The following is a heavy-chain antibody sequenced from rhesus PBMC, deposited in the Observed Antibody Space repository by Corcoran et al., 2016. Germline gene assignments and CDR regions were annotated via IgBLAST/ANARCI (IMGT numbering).Heavy chain of an antibody. J-gene: IGHJ5-1*01. CDR2: IYGNSAST. CDR1: GGSISGGAS. Sequence: QVQLQESCPGRGKPSEPLSLPCAVSGGSISGGASWAWIRCPPRWVLEWIGNIYGNSASTYYTTSLKSRVTISKDTSKNQCSLKLSSVTAADTAVYYCARDWLIRRYNRFDVWGPGVLVTVSS. V-gene: IGHV4S7*01. D-gene: IGHD3-3*01. CDR3: ARDWLIRRYNRFDV.